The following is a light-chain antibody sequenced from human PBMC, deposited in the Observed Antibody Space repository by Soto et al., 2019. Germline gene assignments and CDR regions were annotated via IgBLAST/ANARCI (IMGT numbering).Light chain of an antibody. Sequence: QSVLTQPDSVSGSPGQSITISCTGTISDVGSYNLVSWYQQHPDKAPKVIIYEGSKRPSGVSNRFSGSKSGNTASLTISGLQAEDEADYYCCSYAGSSTVKFGEGTKLTVL. V-gene: IGLV2-23*03. CDR2: EGS. CDR1: ISDVGSYNL. J-gene: IGLJ3*02. CDR3: CSYAGSSTVK.